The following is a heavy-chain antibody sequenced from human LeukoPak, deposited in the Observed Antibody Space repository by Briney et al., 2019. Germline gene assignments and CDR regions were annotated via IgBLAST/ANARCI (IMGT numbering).Heavy chain of an antibody. CDR1: GGPISSYY. CDR2: IYYSGST. J-gene: IGHJ4*02. CDR3: ARLRLGVD. D-gene: IGHD3-16*01. Sequence: SETLSLTCTVSGGPISSYYWSWIRQPPGKGLEWIGYIYYSGSTNYNPSLKSRVTISVDTSKNQFSLKLSSVTAADTAVYYCARLRLGVDWGQGTLVTVSS. V-gene: IGHV4-59*01.